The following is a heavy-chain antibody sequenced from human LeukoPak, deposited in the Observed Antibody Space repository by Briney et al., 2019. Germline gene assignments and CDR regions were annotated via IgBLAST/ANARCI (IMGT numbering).Heavy chain of an antibody. D-gene: IGHD3-10*01. CDR3: TTDVRYGSGSYYNAYYFDY. CDR1: GGTFSSYA. J-gene: IGHJ4*02. Sequence: SVKVSCKASGGTFSSYAISWVRQAPGQGLEWMGGIIPIFGTANYAQKFQGRVTITADESTSTAYMELNSLKTEDTAVYYCTTDVRYGSGSYYNAYYFDYWGQGTLVTVSS. V-gene: IGHV1-69*01. CDR2: IIPIFGTA.